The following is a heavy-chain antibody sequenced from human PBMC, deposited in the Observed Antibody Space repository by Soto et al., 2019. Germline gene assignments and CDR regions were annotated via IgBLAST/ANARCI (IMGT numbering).Heavy chain of an antibody. CDR1: GYIFTNYW. D-gene: IGHD3-10*01. CDR3: ARKYYYGAGTLDY. CDR2: IYPGDSET. Sequence: GESLKISCMGSGYIFTNYWIGWVRQMPGKGLEWMGIIYPGDSETRYSPSFQGQVTMSADKSISTAYLQWSSLKASDSAMYYCARKYYYGAGTLDYWGQGTLVTVSS. V-gene: IGHV5-51*01. J-gene: IGHJ4*02.